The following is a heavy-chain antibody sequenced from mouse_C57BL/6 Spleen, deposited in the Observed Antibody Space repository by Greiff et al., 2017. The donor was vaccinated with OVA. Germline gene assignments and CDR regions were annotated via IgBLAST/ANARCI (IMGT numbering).Heavy chain of an antibody. D-gene: IGHD2-5*01. CDR3: ARTPSNYYYAMDY. V-gene: IGHV1-9*01. Sequence: QVQLQQSGAELMKPGASVKLSCKAPGYTFTGYWIEWVKQRPGHGLEWIGEILPGSGSTNYNEKFTGKATFTADTSSTTAYMQLSSLTTEDSAIYYCARTPSNYYYAMDYWGQGTSGTVSS. J-gene: IGHJ4*01. CDR2: ILPGSGST. CDR1: GYTFTGYW.